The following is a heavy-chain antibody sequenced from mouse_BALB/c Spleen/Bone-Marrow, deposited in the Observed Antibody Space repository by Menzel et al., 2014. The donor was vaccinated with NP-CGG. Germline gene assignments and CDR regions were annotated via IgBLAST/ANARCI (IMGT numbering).Heavy chain of an antibody. V-gene: IGHV1-80*01. CDR3: ARSGYGSNYDY. CDR1: GYVSSSYW. J-gene: IGHJ2*01. Sequence: VQLQQSGAELVRPGSSVKISCKASGYVSSSYWMIWVRQRPGQGLEWIGQIYPGDGDTNYNGKFKGKATLTADKSSSTAYMQLSSLTSEDSAVYFCARSGYGSNYDYWGQGTTLTVSS. CDR2: IYPGDGDT. D-gene: IGHD1-1*01.